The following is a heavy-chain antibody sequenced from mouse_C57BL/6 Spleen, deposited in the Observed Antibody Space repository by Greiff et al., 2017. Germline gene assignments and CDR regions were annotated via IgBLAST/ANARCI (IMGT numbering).Heavy chain of an antibody. CDR2: IDPSDSYT. J-gene: IGHJ3*01. Sequence: QVQLQQPGAELVMPGASVKLSCKASGYTFTSYWMHWVKQRPGQGLEWIGEIDPSDSYTNYNQKFKGKSTLTVDKSSSTAYMQLSSLTSEDSAVYYGARHDTDGFAYWGQGTLVTVSA. CDR3: ARHDTDGFAY. CDR1: GYTFTSYW. D-gene: IGHD5-1-1*01. V-gene: IGHV1-69*01.